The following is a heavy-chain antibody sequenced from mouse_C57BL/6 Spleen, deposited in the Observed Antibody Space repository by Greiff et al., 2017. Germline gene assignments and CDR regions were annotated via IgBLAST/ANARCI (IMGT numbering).Heavy chain of an antibody. CDR2: ISSGSSTI. J-gene: IGHJ1*03. CDR3: ARDYYGSSCWYFDV. V-gene: IGHV5-17*01. D-gene: IGHD1-1*01. CDR1: GFTFSDYG. Sequence: EVKLMESGGGLVKPGGSLKLSCAASGFTFSDYGMHWVRQAPEKGLEWVAYISSGSSTIYYADTVKGRFTISRDNAKNTLFLQMTSLRSEDTAMYYCARDYYGSSCWYFDVWGTGTTVTVSS.